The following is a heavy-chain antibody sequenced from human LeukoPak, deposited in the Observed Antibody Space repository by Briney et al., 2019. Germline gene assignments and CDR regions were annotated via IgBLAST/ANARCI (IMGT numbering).Heavy chain of an antibody. CDR2: IYSGGST. J-gene: IGHJ4*02. Sequence: GGSLRLSCAASGFTVSSNYMSWVRQAPGKGLEWVSVIYSGGSTYYADSVKGRFTISRDNSKNTLYLQMNSLRAEDTAVYHCARAKGSYSFDYWGQGTQVTVSS. CDR3: ARAKGSYSFDY. D-gene: IGHD3-10*01. CDR1: GFTVSSNY. V-gene: IGHV3-53*05.